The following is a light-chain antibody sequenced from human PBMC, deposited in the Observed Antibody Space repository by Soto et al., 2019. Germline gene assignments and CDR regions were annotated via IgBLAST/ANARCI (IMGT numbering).Light chain of an antibody. V-gene: IGKV1-5*03. CDR3: QQYNSYSSIT. J-gene: IGKJ5*01. CDR1: QSISSW. CDR2: KAS. Sequence: DIQMTHSPSTLSASVGDRVTITCRASQSISSWLAWYQQKPGKAPKLLIYKASSLESGVPSRFSGSGSGTEFTLTISSLQPDDFATYYCQQYNSYSSITFGQGTRLEIK.